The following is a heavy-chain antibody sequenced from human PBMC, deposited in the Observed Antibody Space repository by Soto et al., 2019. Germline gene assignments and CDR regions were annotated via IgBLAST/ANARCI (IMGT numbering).Heavy chain of an antibody. D-gene: IGHD3-10*01. CDR2: INHSGST. J-gene: IGHJ6*02. V-gene: IGHV4-34*01. CDR3: ARGPFYYYGSGLEYYYYYYGMDV. Sequence: SETLSLTCAVYGGSFSGYYWSWIRQPPGKGLEWIGEINHSGSTNYNPSLKSRVTISVDTSKNQFSLKLSSVTAADTAVYYCARGPFYYYGSGLEYYYYYYGMDVWGQGTTVT. CDR1: GGSFSGYY.